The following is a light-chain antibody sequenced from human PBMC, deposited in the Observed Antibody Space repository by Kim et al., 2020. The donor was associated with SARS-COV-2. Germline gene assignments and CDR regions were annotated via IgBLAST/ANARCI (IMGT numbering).Light chain of an antibody. Sequence: QTAPRTCTGNSNNLGVQGAAWRQQHQCHPPKLLSSRNSNRPTGITERLAASRSGNTAALTITGLRPEDEADYYCSAWDSSRSAWVFGGRTQLTVL. CDR3: SAWDSSRSAWV. CDR1: SNNLGVQG. CDR2: RNS. J-gene: IGLJ3*02. V-gene: IGLV10-54*01.